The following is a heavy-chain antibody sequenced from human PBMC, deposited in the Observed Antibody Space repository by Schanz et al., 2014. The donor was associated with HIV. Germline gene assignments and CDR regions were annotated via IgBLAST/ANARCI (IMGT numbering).Heavy chain of an antibody. CDR1: GFTFSTYG. D-gene: IGHD4-17*01. J-gene: IGHJ4*02. V-gene: IGHV3-30*03. Sequence: QVQLVESGGGVVQPGRSLRLSCAASGFTFSTYGMHWVRQAPGKGLEGVAFISYDGSNKYYADSVKGRFTISRDNSKNTLYVQMNSLRGEDTAVYYCATAAVTDYSDNWGQGTLVTVSS. CDR2: ISYDGSNK. CDR3: ATAAVTDYSDN.